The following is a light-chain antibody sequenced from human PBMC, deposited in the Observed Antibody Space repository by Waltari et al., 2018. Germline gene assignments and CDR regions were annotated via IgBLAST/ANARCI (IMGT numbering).Light chain of an antibody. CDR1: SSNIGAVSL. CDR2: DNN. J-gene: IGLJ3*02. CDR3: QSFDTSLTAWV. Sequence: QSVLTQPPSVSGAPGPRVTISCTGSSSNIGAVSLAPWYTQLPGTVPKLLIFDNNNRPSGVPARFSGPRSGTSASLAITGLQAEDGADYYCQSFDTSLTAWVFGGGTKLTVL. V-gene: IGLV1-40*01.